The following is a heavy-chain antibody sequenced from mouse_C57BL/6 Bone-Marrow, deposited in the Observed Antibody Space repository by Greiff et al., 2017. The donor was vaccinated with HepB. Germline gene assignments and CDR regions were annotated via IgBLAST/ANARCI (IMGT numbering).Heavy chain of an antibody. J-gene: IGHJ2*01. Sequence: EVQGVESGPELVKPGASVKIPCKASGYTFTDYNMDWVKQSHGKSLEWIGDINPNNGGTIYNQKFKGKATLTVDKSSSTAYMELRSLTSEDTAVYYCARRYYGSRDFDYWGQGTTLTVSS. CDR2: INPNNGGT. CDR3: ARRYYGSRDFDY. V-gene: IGHV1-18*01. CDR1: GYTFTDYN. D-gene: IGHD1-1*01.